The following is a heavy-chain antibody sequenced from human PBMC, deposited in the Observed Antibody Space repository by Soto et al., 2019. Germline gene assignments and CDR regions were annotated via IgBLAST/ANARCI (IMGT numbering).Heavy chain of an antibody. V-gene: IGHV5-51*01. Sequence: GESLKISCKASGYSFTTYWIGWVRQMPGKGLEWMGIIYPGDSDTRYSPSFQGQVTISVDKSISTAYLQWSSLKASDTAMYYCARWYYYDSSGYYQTTYAFDIWGQGTMVTVSS. CDR2: IYPGDSDT. CDR3: ARWYYYDSSGYYQTTYAFDI. CDR1: GYSFTTYW. J-gene: IGHJ3*02. D-gene: IGHD3-22*01.